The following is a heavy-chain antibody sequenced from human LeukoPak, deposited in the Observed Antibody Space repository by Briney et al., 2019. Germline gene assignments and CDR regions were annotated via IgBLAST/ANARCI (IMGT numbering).Heavy chain of an antibody. CDR1: GFTVSSNY. Sequence: GGSLRLSCAASGFTVSSNYMSWVRQAPGKGLEWVSVIYSGGSTYYADSVKGRFTISRDNSKNTLYLQMNSLRAEDTAVYYCAKKAMIYGSGEYYFDYWGQGTLVTVSS. J-gene: IGHJ4*02. CDR3: AKKAMIYGSGEYYFDY. D-gene: IGHD3-10*01. CDR2: IYSGGST. V-gene: IGHV3-53*01.